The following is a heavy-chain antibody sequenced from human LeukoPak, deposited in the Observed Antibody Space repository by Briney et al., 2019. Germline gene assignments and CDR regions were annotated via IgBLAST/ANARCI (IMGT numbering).Heavy chain of an antibody. D-gene: IGHD2-2*01. CDR2: IYYSGST. Sequence: SETLSLTCTVSGGSISSSSYYWGWIRQPPGKGLEWIGSIYYSGSTYYNPSLKSRVTISVDTSKNQFSLKLSSVTAADTAVYYCARSHSRVVPAAILLYWGQGTLVTVSS. V-gene: IGHV4-39*01. CDR3: ARSHSRVVPAAILLY. CDR1: GGSISSSSYY. J-gene: IGHJ4*02.